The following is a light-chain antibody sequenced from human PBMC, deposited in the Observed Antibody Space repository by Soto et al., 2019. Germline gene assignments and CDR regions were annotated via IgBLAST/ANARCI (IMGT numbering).Light chain of an antibody. Sequence: DIQMTQSPSSLSASIGDRVTITCRASQTISTYLNWYQQQPGKAPKLLIYAASTVQSGVPSRFSGSGSGTEVTLTISSLHPEDFASYCCQQSYISPWTFGQGTKVEIK. CDR1: QTISTY. CDR3: QQSYISPWT. J-gene: IGKJ1*01. V-gene: IGKV1-39*01. CDR2: AAS.